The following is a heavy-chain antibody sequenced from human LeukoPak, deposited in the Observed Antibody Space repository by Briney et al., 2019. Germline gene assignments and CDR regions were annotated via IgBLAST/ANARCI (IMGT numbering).Heavy chain of an antibody. V-gene: IGHV3-66*01. CDR2: PYSGGST. Sequence: GGSLRLSCAASGFTVNSDYMSWVRQAPGKGLEWVSVPYSGGSTYYADSVKGRFTISRDNSKNTLYLQMNSLRAEDTAVYYCARVDTAMRDYYYYMDVWGKGTTVTVSS. D-gene: IGHD5-18*01. CDR3: ARVDTAMRDYYYYMDV. J-gene: IGHJ6*03. CDR1: GFTVNSDY.